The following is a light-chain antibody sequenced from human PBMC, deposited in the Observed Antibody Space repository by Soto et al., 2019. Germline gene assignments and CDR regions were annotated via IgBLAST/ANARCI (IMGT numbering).Light chain of an antibody. CDR1: QSISSY. V-gene: IGKV1-39*01. CDR2: AAS. J-gene: IGKJ3*01. Sequence: DLQMTQSPSSLSASVGDRVTITCRASQSISSYLNWYQQTPGKAPKVLIHAASSLQSGVPSRFSGSGSGTDFTLTISSLQPEDFATYYCQQSYSVPFTFGPGTKVDIK. CDR3: QQSYSVPFT.